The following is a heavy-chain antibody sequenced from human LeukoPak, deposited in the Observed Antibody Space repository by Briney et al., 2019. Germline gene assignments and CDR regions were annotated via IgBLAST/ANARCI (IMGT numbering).Heavy chain of an antibody. CDR3: AKDTPTTGYHLDS. CDR2: IRYDGSDK. J-gene: IGHJ4*02. V-gene: IGHV3-30*02. Sequence: GSLRLCCAASGFTLRGYGMHWVRQAPGKGLEWVAFIRYDGSDKSYADSVKGRFTISRDNSENTLYLQINSLRVEDTAVYYCAKDTPTTGYHLDSWGQGTLVTVSS. CDR1: GFTLRGYG. D-gene: IGHD1-1*01.